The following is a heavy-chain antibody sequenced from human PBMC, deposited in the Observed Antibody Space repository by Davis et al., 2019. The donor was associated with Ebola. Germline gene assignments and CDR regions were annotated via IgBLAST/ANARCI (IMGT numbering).Heavy chain of an antibody. CDR2: IYYSGGT. CDR3: ARELRFLDNYYYYYGMDV. Sequence: MPSETLSLTCTVSGGSISSSSYYWGWIRQPPGKGLEWIGSIYYSGGTYYNPSLKSRVTISVDTSTNQFSLKLSSVTAADTAVYYCARELRFLDNYYYYYGMDVWGQGTTITVSS. CDR1: GGSISSSSYY. D-gene: IGHD3-3*01. J-gene: IGHJ6*02. V-gene: IGHV4-39*07.